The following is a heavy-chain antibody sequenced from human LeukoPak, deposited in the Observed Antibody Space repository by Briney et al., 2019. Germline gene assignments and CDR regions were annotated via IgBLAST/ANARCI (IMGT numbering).Heavy chain of an antibody. Sequence: GGSLRLSCAVSGFTLSNYNMNWVRQAPGKGLEWVSSISSSSDYIYYADSVKGRFTISRDNAKNSLYLQMNSLRTEDTAVYYCARGTEMATMGSWFDPWGQGTLVTVSS. CDR3: ARGTEMATMGSWFDP. CDR1: GFTLSNYN. CDR2: ISSSSDYI. V-gene: IGHV3-21*01. J-gene: IGHJ5*02. D-gene: IGHD5-24*01.